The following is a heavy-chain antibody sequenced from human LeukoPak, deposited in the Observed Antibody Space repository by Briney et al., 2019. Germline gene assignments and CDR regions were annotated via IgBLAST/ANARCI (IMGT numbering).Heavy chain of an antibody. CDR2: IYYSGST. J-gene: IGHJ4*02. CDR1: GGSISSYY. Sequence: SETLSLTCTVSGGSISSYYWSWIRQPPGKGLEWIGYIYYSGSTNYNPSLKSRVTISVDTSKNQFSLKLSSVTAADTAVYYCARLPIFGVVITFDYWGQGTLVTVSS. D-gene: IGHD3-3*01. CDR3: ARLPIFGVVITFDY. V-gene: IGHV4-59*08.